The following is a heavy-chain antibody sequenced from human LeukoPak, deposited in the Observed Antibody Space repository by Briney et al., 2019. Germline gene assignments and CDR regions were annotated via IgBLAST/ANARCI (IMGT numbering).Heavy chain of an antibody. CDR3: ARGSYDFDY. V-gene: IGHV3-30*02. Sequence: PGGSLRLSCAASGFTFSSYGTHWLRQAPGKGLEWVAFIRYDGSNKDYVDSVKGRFTISRDNSKNTLYLHRNSLRAEDTAVYYCARGSYDFDYWGQGTLVTVSS. D-gene: IGHD5-12*01. CDR2: IRYDGSNK. J-gene: IGHJ4*02. CDR1: GFTFSSYG.